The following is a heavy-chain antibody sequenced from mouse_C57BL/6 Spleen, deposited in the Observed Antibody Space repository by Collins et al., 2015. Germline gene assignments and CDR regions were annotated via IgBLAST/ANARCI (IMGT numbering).Heavy chain of an antibody. V-gene: IGHV3-6*01. D-gene: IGHD2-3*01. CDR3: ARYDGYYFSWFAY. CDR2: ISYDGSN. J-gene: IGHJ3*01. CDR1: GYSITSGYC. Sequence: DVQLQESGPGLVKPSQSLSLTCSVTGYSITSGYCWNWIRQFPGNKLEWMGYISYDGSNNYNPSLKNRISITRDTSKNQFFLKLNSVTTEDTATYYCARYDGYYFSWFAYWGQGTLVTVSA.